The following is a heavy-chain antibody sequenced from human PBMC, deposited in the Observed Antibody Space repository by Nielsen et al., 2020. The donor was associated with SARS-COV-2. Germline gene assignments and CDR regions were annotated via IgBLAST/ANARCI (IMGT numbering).Heavy chain of an antibody. V-gene: IGHV4-30-4*01. Sequence: SETLSLTCSVSGGSISSDEYYWSWIRQPPGKGLEWIGYIYYNGRTYYNPSLRSRVTVSLDTSKNQFSLKLSSVTAADTAVYYCARGYYNVDYWGQGTLVNVSS. CDR3: ARGYYNVDY. D-gene: IGHD3-10*01. CDR1: GGSISSDEYY. J-gene: IGHJ4*02. CDR2: IYYNGRT.